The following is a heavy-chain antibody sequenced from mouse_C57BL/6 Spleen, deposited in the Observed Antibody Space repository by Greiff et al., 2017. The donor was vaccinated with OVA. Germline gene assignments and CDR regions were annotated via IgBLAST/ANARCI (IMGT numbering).Heavy chain of an antibody. V-gene: IGHV1-62-2*01. J-gene: IGHJ3*01. CDR1: GYTFTEYT. D-gene: IGHD2-1*01. Sequence: VQLQQSGAELVKPGASVKLSCKASGYTFTEYTIHWVKQRSGQGLEWIGWFYPGSGSIKYNEKFKDKATLTADKSSSTVYMGLSRLTSEDSAVYFCARHGEGDYGNYAAWFAYWGQGTLVTVSA. CDR2: FYPGSGSI. CDR3: ARHGEGDYGNYAAWFAY.